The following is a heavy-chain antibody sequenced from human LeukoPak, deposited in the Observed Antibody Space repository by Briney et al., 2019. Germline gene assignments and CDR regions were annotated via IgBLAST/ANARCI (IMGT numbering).Heavy chain of an antibody. Sequence: SQTLSLTCAISGDSVSSNSAAWNWIRQSPSRGLEWLGRTYYRSKWYNDYAVSVKSRITINPDTSKNQFSLKLSSVTAADTAVYYCARQYYDFWSGYPPGFFDPWGQGTLVTVSS. CDR3: ARQYYDFWSGYPPGFFDP. V-gene: IGHV6-1*01. CDR1: GDSVSSNSAA. CDR2: TYYRSKWYN. D-gene: IGHD3-3*01. J-gene: IGHJ5*02.